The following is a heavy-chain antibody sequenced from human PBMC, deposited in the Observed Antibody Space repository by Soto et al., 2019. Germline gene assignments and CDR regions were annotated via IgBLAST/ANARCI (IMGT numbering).Heavy chain of an antibody. CDR2: ISYDGSNK. CDR3: ARVQGGYDRFYYYGMDV. J-gene: IGHJ6*02. CDR1: GFTFSSYA. D-gene: IGHD5-12*01. V-gene: IGHV3-30-3*01. Sequence: GGSLRLSCAASGFTFSSYAMHWVRQAPGKGLEWVAVISYDGSNKYYADSVKGRFTISRDNSKNTLYLQMNSLRAEDTAVYYCARVQGGYDRFYYYGMDVWGQGTTVTVSS.